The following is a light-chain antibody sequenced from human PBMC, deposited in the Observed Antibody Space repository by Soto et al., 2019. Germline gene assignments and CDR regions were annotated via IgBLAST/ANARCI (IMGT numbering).Light chain of an antibody. V-gene: IGKV3-20*01. CDR1: QSISSY. CDR3: QQYGSSPGIT. CDR2: GVS. Sequence: VLLTQSPDTLSLPPGERATLSCRASQSISSYLAWYQQKPGQAPKFLIYGVSSRATGIPDRFSGSGSGTDFTLTISRLEPEDFAVYYCQQYGSSPGITFGQGTRLEIK. J-gene: IGKJ5*01.